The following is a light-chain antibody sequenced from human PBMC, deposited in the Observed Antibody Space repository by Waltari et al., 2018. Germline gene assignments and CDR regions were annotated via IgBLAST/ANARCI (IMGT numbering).Light chain of an antibody. CDR1: VANLGSNY. V-gene: IGLV1-47*01. CDR3: ASWDDSHYV. J-gene: IGLJ1*01. Sequence: QSVLTQPPSVSGTPGQRVSISCSGSVANLGSNYLYWYQHLPGTAPKLLISRNNQLPSGVPARFSASKYGTSASLAISGLRSEDEAVYYCASWDDSHYVFGSGTEVTVL. CDR2: RNN.